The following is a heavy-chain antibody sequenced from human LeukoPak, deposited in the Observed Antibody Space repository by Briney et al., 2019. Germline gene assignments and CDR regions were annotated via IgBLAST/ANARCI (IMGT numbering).Heavy chain of an antibody. CDR2: IYTSGRT. CDR3: ARSQRDGYNTFFDY. V-gene: IGHV4-59*10. Sequence: SETLSLTCAVYGGSFSGYYWTWIRQPAGKGLEWIGRIYTSGRTNYNPSLKSRVTISVDTSKNQFSLKLSSVTAADTAVCYCARSQRDGYNTFFDYWGQGTLVTVSS. D-gene: IGHD5-24*01. CDR1: GGSFSGYY. J-gene: IGHJ4*02.